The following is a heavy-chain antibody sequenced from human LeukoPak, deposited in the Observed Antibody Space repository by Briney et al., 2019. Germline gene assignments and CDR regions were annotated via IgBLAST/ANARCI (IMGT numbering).Heavy chain of an antibody. D-gene: IGHD3-10*01. CDR3: ATVPMVRGGGYMDV. Sequence: ETLSLTCTFSGCSISSYYWSWIRQPAGKGLECIGRIYTSGSTNYNPSLKSRVTMSVDTSKNQFSLNLSSVTAADTAVYYCATVPMVRGGGYMDVWGKGTTVTVSS. CDR2: IYTSGST. J-gene: IGHJ6*03. CDR1: GCSISSYY. V-gene: IGHV4-4*07.